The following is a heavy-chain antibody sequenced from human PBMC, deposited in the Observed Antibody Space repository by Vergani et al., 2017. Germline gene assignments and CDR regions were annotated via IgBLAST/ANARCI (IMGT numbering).Heavy chain of an antibody. CDR1: GYTFTGYY. D-gene: IGHD3-22*01. Sequence: QVQLVKSGAEVKKPGASVKVSCKASGYTFTGYYMHWVRQAPGQGLEWMGWINAYNGNTNYAQKLQGRVTMTTDTSTSTAYMELRSLRSDDTAVYYCARDIRDSSGYYRPPGGFDIWGQGTMVTVSS. CDR3: ARDIRDSSGYYRPPGGFDI. V-gene: IGHV1-18*04. CDR2: INAYNGNT. J-gene: IGHJ3*02.